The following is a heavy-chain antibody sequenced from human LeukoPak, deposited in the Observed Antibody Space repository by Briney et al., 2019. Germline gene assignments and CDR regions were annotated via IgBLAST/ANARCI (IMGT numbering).Heavy chain of an antibody. CDR1: GFTFSSYG. CDR3: ARGRGYDHLDY. V-gene: IGHV3-30*03. J-gene: IGHJ4*02. CDR2: ISYDGSNK. D-gene: IGHD5-12*01. Sequence: GRSLRLSCAASGFTFSSYGMHWVRQAPGKGLEWVAVISYDGSNKYCADSVKGRFTISRDNSKNTLYLQMNSLRAEDTAVYYCARGRGYDHLDYWGQGTLVTVSS.